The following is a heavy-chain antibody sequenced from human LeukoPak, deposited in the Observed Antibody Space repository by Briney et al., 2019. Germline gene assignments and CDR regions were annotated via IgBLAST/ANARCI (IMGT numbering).Heavy chain of an antibody. Sequence: ASVKVSCKASGYSFSNNHIHWVRQAPGQGLEWMGWINTYSGYTNYAQSFQGRVTLTTDTSTSTANMELRSLRSDDTAVYYCARSVIPSARHYYFYMDAWGEGSTVTVSS. J-gene: IGHJ6*03. CDR2: INTYSGYT. V-gene: IGHV1-18*01. CDR1: GYSFSNNH. D-gene: IGHD2-2*01. CDR3: ARSVIPSARHYYFYMDA.